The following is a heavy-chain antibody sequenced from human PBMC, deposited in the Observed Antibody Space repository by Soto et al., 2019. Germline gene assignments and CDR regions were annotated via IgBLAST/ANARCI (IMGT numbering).Heavy chain of an antibody. V-gene: IGHV4-31*03. J-gene: IGHJ5*02. CDR1: GGSISSGGYY. CDR2: IFYSGST. CDR3: ARLSSWRAYLSS. Sequence: QVQLQESGPGLVKPSQTLSLTCTVSGGSISSGGYYWSWIRQHPETGLEWIGYIFYSGSTDYNPSLKSRRSISIDTSKNQFSLRLRSVTPADTAVYYCARLSSWRAYLSSWGPGTLVTVSS.